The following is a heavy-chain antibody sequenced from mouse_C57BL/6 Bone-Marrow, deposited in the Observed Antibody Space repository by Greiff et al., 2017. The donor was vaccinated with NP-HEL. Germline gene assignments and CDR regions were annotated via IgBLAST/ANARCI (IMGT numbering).Heavy chain of an antibody. D-gene: IGHD2-1*01. CDR2: IYPGDGDT. CDR1: GYAFSSSW. Sequence: VQLQQSGPELVKPGASVKISCKASGYAFSSSWMNWVKQRPGKGLEWIGRIYPGDGDTNYNGKFKGKATLTADKSSSTAYMQLSSLTSEDSAVYFCARSTMVTTGLAYWGQGTLVTVSA. CDR3: ARSTMVTTGLAY. J-gene: IGHJ3*01. V-gene: IGHV1-82*01.